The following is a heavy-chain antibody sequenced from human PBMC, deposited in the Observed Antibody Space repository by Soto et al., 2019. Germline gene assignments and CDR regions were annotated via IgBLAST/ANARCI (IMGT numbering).Heavy chain of an antibody. V-gene: IGHV4-39*01. CDR2: IYYSGST. D-gene: IGHD3-16*02. CDR3: ARPVVSSYYSYYMDV. CDR1: GGSISSSSYY. Sequence: SETLSFTCTVSGGSISSSSYYWGWIRQPPGKGLEWIGSIYYSGSTYYNPSLKSRVTISVDTSKNQFSLKLSSVTAADTAVYYCARPVVSSYYSYYMDVWGKGTTVTVSS. J-gene: IGHJ6*03.